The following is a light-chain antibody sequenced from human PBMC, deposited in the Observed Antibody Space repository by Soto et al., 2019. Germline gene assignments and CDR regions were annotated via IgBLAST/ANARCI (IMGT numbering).Light chain of an antibody. CDR3: QTWGTGIVV. Sequence: QSVLTQSPSASASLGASVKLTCTLSRGHSSYAIAWHQQQPEKGPRYLMKLNSDGSHNKGDGIPDRFSGSSSGAERYLTISSRQSEDEADYYCQTWGTGIVVFGGGTKLTVL. CDR2: LNSDGSH. J-gene: IGLJ3*02. V-gene: IGLV4-69*01. CDR1: RGHSSYA.